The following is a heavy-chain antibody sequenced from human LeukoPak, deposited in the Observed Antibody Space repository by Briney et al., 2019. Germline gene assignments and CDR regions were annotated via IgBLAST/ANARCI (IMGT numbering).Heavy chain of an antibody. J-gene: IGHJ4*02. CDR2: INTYNGDT. D-gene: IGHD3-16*01. CDR1: GYTCTSYG. Sequence: GASVKVSCKASGYTCTSYGIGWVRQAPGQGLEWMGWINTYNGDTKYAQKLQGRVTMTTDTSTSVGYKELRSLRSDGTAVYYCARAYLYWGSHDFADGRLDFWGQGTLVTVSS. V-gene: IGHV1-18*01. CDR3: ARAYLYWGSHDFADGRLDF.